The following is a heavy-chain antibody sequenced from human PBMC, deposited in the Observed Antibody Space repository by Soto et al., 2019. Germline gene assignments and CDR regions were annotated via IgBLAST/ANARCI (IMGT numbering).Heavy chain of an antibody. V-gene: IGHV1-2*04. Sequence: ASVKVSCKASGYTFTGYYIHWVRQAPGQGLEWMGWINPNTGGTDYAQKFQGWVTMTRDTSISTAYMELSSVTAADTAVYYCARRAHGGVAARPKNCRFDPWGQGTLVTVSS. CDR1: GYTFTGYY. CDR3: ARRAHGGVAARPKNCRFDP. D-gene: IGHD6-6*01. J-gene: IGHJ5*02. CDR2: INPNTGGT.